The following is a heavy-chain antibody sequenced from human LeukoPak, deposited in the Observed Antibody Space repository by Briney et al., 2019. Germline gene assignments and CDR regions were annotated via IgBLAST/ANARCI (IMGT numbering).Heavy chain of an antibody. V-gene: IGHV4-59*01. J-gene: IGHJ5*02. CDR2: IYYSGST. CDR3: ARGAMVRGTRSWFDP. Sequence: SETLSLTCTVSGGSISSYYWSWIRQPPGKGLEWIGYIYYSGSTNYNPSLKSRVTISVDTSKNQFSLKLSSVTAADTAVYYCARGAMVRGTRSWFDPWGQGTLVTVSS. CDR1: GGSISSYY. D-gene: IGHD3-10*01.